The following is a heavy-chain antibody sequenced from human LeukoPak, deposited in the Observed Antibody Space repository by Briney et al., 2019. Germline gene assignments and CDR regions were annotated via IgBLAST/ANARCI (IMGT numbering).Heavy chain of an antibody. CDR1: GFTFSTYS. Sequence: GGSLRLSCAASGFTFSTYSMTWVRQAPGKGLEWVAVIWHDGSNKYYADSVKGRFTISRDNSKNTLYLQLNSLRAEDTAVYYCATNPSDYSGYDYGINYWGQGTLVTVSS. D-gene: IGHD5-12*01. CDR3: ATNPSDYSGYDYGINY. V-gene: IGHV3-33*08. J-gene: IGHJ4*02. CDR2: IWHDGSNK.